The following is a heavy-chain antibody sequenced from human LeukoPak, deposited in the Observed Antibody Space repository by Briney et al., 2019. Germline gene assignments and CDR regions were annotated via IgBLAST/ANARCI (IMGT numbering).Heavy chain of an antibody. CDR2: INTDGSRT. CDR3: AREAQVGGALQS. J-gene: IGHJ5*02. Sequence: GGSLRLSCAASGFTFSAYWMHWVLQAAGKGLVWVSRINTDGSRTTYADSVQGRFTISRDTAKNTLFLQMNSLRAEDTAVYYCAREAQVGGALQSWGQGTLVTVSS. D-gene: IGHD1-26*01. V-gene: IGHV3-74*01. CDR1: GFTFSAYW.